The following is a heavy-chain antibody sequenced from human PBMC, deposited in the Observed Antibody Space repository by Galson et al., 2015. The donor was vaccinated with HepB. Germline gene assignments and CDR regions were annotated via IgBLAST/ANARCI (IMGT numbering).Heavy chain of an antibody. CDR1: SGSISRGGYY. J-gene: IGHJ4*02. Sequence: SETLSLTCSVSSGSISRGGYYWGWIRQPPGKGLEWIGSISSGGSTYYNPSLQSRVTISVDTSKSQFSLRLTSVTAADTAVYYCARRRSYDGSGYYPIDYWGQGTLVTVSS. CDR2: ISSGGST. D-gene: IGHD3-22*01. V-gene: IGHV4-39*01. CDR3: ARRRSYDGSGYYPIDY.